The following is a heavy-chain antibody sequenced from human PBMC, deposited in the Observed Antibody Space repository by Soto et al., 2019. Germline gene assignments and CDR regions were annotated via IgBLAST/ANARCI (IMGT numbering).Heavy chain of an antibody. V-gene: IGHV1-69*13. D-gene: IGHD1-26*01. CDR1: GGTFSSYA. Sequence: SVKVSCKASGGTFSSYAISWVRQAPGQGLEWMGGIIPIFGTANYAQKFQGRVTITADGSTSTAYMELSSLRSEDTAVYYCARLWELDYYYYGMDVWGQGTTVTVSS. J-gene: IGHJ6*02. CDR2: IIPIFGTA. CDR3: ARLWELDYYYYGMDV.